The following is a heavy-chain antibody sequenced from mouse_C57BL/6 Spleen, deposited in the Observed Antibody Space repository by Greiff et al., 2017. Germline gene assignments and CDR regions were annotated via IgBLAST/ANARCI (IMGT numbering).Heavy chain of an antibody. D-gene: IGHD1-1*01. CDR3: AIMCGSSWGFAC. J-gene: IGHJ3*01. CDR2: IHPSDSDT. Sequence: QVQLQQPGAELVKPGASVKVSCKASGYTFTSYWMHWVKQRPGQGLEWIGRIHPSDSDTNYNQKFKGKATLTVDKSSSTAYLQLSSLTSEDSAVYCCAIMCGSSWGFACWGQETLGTFSA. CDR1: GYTFTSYW. V-gene: IGHV1-74*01.